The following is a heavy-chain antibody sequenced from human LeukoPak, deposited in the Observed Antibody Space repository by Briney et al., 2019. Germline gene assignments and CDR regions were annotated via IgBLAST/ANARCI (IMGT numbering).Heavy chain of an antibody. Sequence: PSETLSLTCTVSGGSISTYYWSWLRQPAGKGLEWIGRMYTSGSTKYNPSLRSRVTISVDNSKNQFSLKLTSVTAADTAVYYCARDHYGSGSYKSYFDSWGQGTRVTVSS. CDR3: ARDHYGSGSYKSYFDS. CDR1: GGSISTYY. V-gene: IGHV4-4*07. J-gene: IGHJ4*02. D-gene: IGHD3-10*01. CDR2: MYTSGST.